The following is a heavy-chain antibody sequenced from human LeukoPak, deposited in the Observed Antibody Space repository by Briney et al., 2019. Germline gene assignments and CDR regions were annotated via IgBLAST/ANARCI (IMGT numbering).Heavy chain of an antibody. CDR1: GGSITSYY. J-gene: IGHJ4*02. V-gene: IGHV4-4*07. D-gene: IGHD5-12*01. CDR2: INTSGSI. Sequence: SETLSLTCTVSGGSITSYYWSWIRQPAGKGLEWIGRINTSGSINYNPSLKSRVTMSVDTSKNRFSLQLRSVTPEDTAVYYCAREPGGARYSGYDPFDYWGQGTLVTVSS. CDR3: AREPGGARYSGYDPFDY.